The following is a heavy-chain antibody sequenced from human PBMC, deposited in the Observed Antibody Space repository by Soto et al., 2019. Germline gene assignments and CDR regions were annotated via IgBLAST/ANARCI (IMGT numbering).Heavy chain of an antibody. CDR3: ARAPFYYDSSGPLFDY. CDR2: IYYSGST. D-gene: IGHD3-22*01. Sequence: QVQQQESGPGLVKPSETLSLTCTVSGGSVSSGSYYWSWIRQPPGKGLEWIGYIYYSGSTNYNPSLKSRVTISVDTSKKQFSLKLSSVTAADTAVYYCARAPFYYDSSGPLFDYWGQGTLVTVSS. J-gene: IGHJ4*02. CDR1: GGSVSSGSYY. V-gene: IGHV4-61*01.